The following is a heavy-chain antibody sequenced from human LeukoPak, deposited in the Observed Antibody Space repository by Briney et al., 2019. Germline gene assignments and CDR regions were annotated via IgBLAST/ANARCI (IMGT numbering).Heavy chain of an antibody. CDR2: ISGSGDST. J-gene: IGHJ4*02. CDR1: GFTFSNYA. D-gene: IGHD3-3*01. Sequence: GGSLRLSCAASGFTFSNYAMSWVRQAPGKGLEWVSAISGSGDSTYYADSVKGRFTISRDSSMETLYLQMNSLRAEDTATYFCAKRLSFGVAIGDSDYWGQGTLVTVSS. CDR3: AKRLSFGVAIGDSDY. V-gene: IGHV3-23*01.